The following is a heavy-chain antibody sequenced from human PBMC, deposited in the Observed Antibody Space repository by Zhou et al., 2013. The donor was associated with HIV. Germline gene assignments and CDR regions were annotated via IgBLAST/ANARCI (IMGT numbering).Heavy chain of an antibody. Sequence: QVQLVQSGAEVKKPGASVKVSCKASGYTFTGYYIHWVRQAPGQGLEWMGWINPNNGDTIYAQNFQGRLTITADESTSTAYMELSSLRSEDTAVYYCARGGSGYDPHKSQYYYYYMDVWGKGTTVTVSS. D-gene: IGHD5-12*01. CDR3: ARGGSGYDPHKSQYYYYYMDV. CDR2: INPNNGDT. V-gene: IGHV1-2*02. CDR1: GYTFTGYY. J-gene: IGHJ6*03.